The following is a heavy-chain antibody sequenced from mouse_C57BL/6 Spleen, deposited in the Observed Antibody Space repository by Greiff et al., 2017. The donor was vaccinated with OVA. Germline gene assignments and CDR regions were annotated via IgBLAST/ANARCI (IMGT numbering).Heavy chain of an antibody. D-gene: IGHD2-4*01. CDR1: GYTFTSYW. V-gene: IGHV1-52*01. Sequence: QVQLQQPGAELVRPGSSVKLSCKASGYTFTSYWMHWVKQRPIQGLEWIGNIDPSDSETHYNQKFKDKATLTVDKSSSTAYMQLSSLTSEDSAVYYCAREGVYYDYDGGFAYWGRGTLVTVSA. CDR2: IDPSDSET. CDR3: AREGVYYDYDGGFAY. J-gene: IGHJ3*01.